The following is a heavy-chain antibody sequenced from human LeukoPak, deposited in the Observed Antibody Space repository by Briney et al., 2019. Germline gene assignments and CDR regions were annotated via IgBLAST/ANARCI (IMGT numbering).Heavy chain of an antibody. J-gene: IGHJ4*02. CDR1: GGSISTYY. CDR2: IYYSGST. Sequence: SETLSLTCTVSGGSISTYYWSWIRQPPGKGLEWIGYIYYSGSTYYNPSLKSRVTISVDRSKNQFSLKLSSVTAADTAVYYCAGYSYGSGVYWGQGTLVTVSS. D-gene: IGHD5-18*01. CDR3: AGYSYGSGVY. V-gene: IGHV4-59*12.